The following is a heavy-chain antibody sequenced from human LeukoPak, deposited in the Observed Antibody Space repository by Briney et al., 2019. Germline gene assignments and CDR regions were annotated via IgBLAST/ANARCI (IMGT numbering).Heavy chain of an antibody. J-gene: IGHJ4*02. CDR1: GFTVSRNY. D-gene: IGHD6-19*01. CDR3: AMGEGAVAGSFDY. CDR2: IHRGGST. Sequence: GESLRLSRAASGFTVSRNYMGWVRQAPGKGLEWVSVIHRGGSTYYADSVKGRFTISRDNSKNTLYLQMNSLRPEDTAVYYCAMGEGAVAGSFDYWGQGTLVTVSS. V-gene: IGHV3-66*02.